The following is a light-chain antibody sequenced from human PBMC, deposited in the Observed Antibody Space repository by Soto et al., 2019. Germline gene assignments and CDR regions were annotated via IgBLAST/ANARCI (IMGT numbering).Light chain of an antibody. CDR3: SSYTTTSTAYV. V-gene: IGLV2-14*01. J-gene: IGLJ1*01. CDR2: DVN. Sequence: QSVLTQPASVSGSPGQSITISCTGTSSDVGGYTYVSWYQQHTGKAPKVLIYDVNNRASGVSNRFSASKSGNTASLTISGLQAEDEADYYCSSYTTTSTAYVFGSGTKVTVL. CDR1: SSDVGGYTY.